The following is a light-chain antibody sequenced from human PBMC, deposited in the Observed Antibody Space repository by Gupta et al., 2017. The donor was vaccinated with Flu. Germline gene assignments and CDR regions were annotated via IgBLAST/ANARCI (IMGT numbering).Light chain of an antibody. CDR3: LQYYRTPRT. CDR1: KSVLYSSNNANY. V-gene: IGKV4-1*01. CDR2: LVS. Sequence: DIVMTQSTDSLAVSLGEGATIKCKSSKSVLYSSNNANYLAWYQQKPGQPPKLLIYLVSNRESGVPDRFSGSGSATDFTLTISSLQAEDVAVYYCLQYYRTPRTFGQGTKVEMK. J-gene: IGKJ1*01.